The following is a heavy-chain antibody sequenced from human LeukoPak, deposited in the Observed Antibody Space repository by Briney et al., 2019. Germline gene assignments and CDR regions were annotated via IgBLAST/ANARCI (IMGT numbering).Heavy chain of an antibody. CDR1: GYTFTTYW. Sequence: ALVNVSCKASGYTFTTYWLHWLRQAPGQGPEWMGTIHPSGGSTSHAQKFQGRLTLTGDTSTNSVHMELTSLTSDDTAVYYCARDRREGNNWNGDFDHWGQGTLVTVSS. CDR2: IHPSGGST. CDR3: ARDRREGNNWNGDFDH. J-gene: IGHJ4*02. D-gene: IGHD1-1*01. V-gene: IGHV1-46*01.